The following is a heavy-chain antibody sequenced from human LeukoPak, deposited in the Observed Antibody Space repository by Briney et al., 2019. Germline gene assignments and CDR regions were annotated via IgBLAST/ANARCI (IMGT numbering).Heavy chain of an antibody. D-gene: IGHD3-9*01. J-gene: IGHJ3*02. V-gene: IGHV4-59*01. Sequence: PSETLSLTCTVSGGSISSYYWSWIRLPPGKGLEWIGYLSKSGNTNYSPSLKSRVTIFGDTSKNQFFLKLSSVTAADTAVYYCARGRYVNSFYAFDIWGQGTLVTVSS. CDR2: LSKSGNT. CDR1: GGSISSYY. CDR3: ARGRYVNSFYAFDI.